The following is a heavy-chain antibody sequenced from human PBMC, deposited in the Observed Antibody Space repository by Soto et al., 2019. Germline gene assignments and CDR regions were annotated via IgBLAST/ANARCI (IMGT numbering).Heavy chain of an antibody. J-gene: IGHJ4*02. D-gene: IGHD3-22*01. CDR1: GFTVSRSY. V-gene: IGHV3-53*01. Sequence: EVQLVESGGGLIQPGGSLRVSCAASGFTVSRSYMSWVRRAPGKGLEWVSVIYSGGSTNYADSVKGRFTISRDNSKNTLYLQMNSLRVEYTAVYYCARDTYYYDSSGQPYWGQGTLVTVSS. CDR2: IYSGGST. CDR3: ARDTYYYDSSGQPY.